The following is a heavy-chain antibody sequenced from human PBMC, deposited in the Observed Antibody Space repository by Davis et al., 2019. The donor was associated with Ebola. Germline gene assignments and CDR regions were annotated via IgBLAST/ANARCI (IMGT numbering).Heavy chain of an antibody. J-gene: IGHJ4*02. V-gene: IGHV3-74*01. CDR1: GFTFSNFW. Sequence: GESLKLSCVASGFTFSNFWMHWVRQAPGKGLVWLSRINGDGSHADYAGSVKGRFTISRDNAKNTVYLQMNSLGAEDMALYYCAKGDESTVVSRSDYWGQGTLVTVSS. D-gene: IGHD4-23*01. CDR2: INGDGSHA. CDR3: AKGDESTVVSRSDY.